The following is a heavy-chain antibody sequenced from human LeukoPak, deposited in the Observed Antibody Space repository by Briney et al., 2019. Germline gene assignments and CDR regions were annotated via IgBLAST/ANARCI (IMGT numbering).Heavy chain of an antibody. J-gene: IGHJ4*02. V-gene: IGHV1-18*01. CDR2: ISAYNGNT. Sequence: ASVKVSCKASGYTFTSYGISWVRQAPGQGLAWMGWISAYNGNTNYAQKLQGRVTMTTDTSTSTAYMELRSLRSDDTAVYYCARDGYSYGYGPYYFDYWGQGTLVTVSS. CDR3: ARDGYSYGYGPYYFDY. CDR1: GYTFTSYG. D-gene: IGHD5-18*01.